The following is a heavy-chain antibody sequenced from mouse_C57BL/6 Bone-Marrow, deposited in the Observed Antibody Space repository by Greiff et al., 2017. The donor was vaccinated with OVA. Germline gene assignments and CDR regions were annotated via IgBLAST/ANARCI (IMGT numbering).Heavy chain of an antibody. CDR3: ERGAMDDYDSWFAY. Sequence: VQLQQSGAELVRPGTSVKVSCKASGYAFTNYLIEWVKQRPGQGLEWIGVINPGSGGTNYNEKFKGKATLTADKSSSTAYMQLSSLTSEDSAVYFCERGAMDDYDSWFAYWGQGTLVTVSA. D-gene: IGHD2-4*01. V-gene: IGHV1-54*01. CDR1: GYAFTNYL. CDR2: INPGSGGT. J-gene: IGHJ3*01.